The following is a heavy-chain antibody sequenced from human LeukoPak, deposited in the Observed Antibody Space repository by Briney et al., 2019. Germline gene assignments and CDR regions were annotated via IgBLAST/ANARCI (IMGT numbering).Heavy chain of an antibody. V-gene: IGHV4-4*07. D-gene: IGHD3-10*01. CDR1: GGSISSYY. J-gene: IGHJ2*01. Sequence: PSETLSLTCTVSGGSISSYYWSWIRQPAGKGLEWIGRIYTSGSTNYSPSLKSRVTMSVDTSKNQFSLKLSSVTAADTAVYYCARDQGTMVRGRGVIPDWYFDLWGRGTLVTVSS. CDR2: IYTSGST. CDR3: ARDQGTMVRGRGVIPDWYFDL.